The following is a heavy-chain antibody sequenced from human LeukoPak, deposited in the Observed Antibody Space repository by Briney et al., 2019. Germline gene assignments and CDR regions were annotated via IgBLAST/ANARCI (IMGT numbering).Heavy chain of an antibody. CDR3: ARDLNSYGYSYDS. CDR1: GYTFTGYY. CDR2: INPSGGST. D-gene: IGHD5-18*01. V-gene: IGHV1-46*01. Sequence: ASVKVSCKASGYTFTGYYMHWVRQAPGQGLEWMGIINPSGGSTSYAQKFQGRVTMTRDMSTSTVYMELSSLRSEDTAVYYCARDLNSYGYSYDSWGQGTLVTVSS. J-gene: IGHJ4*02.